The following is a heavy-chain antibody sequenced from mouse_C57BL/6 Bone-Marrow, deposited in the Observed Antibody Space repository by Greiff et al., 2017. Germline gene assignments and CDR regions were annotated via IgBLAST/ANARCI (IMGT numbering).Heavy chain of an antibody. CDR2: INPSNGGT. D-gene: IGHD3-2*02. J-gene: IGHJ2*01. CDR1: GYNFTSYW. Sequence: VQLQQPGTELVKPGASVKLSCKASGYNFTSYWMHWVKQRPGQGLEWIGNINPSNGGTNYNEKFKSKATLTVDKSSSTAYMQLSSLTSEDSAGYYCASKTAQATYYFDYWGQGTTLTVSS. V-gene: IGHV1-53*01. CDR3: ASKTAQATYYFDY.